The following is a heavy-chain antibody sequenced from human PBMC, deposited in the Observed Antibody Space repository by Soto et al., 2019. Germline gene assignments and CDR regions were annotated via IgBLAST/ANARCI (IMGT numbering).Heavy chain of an antibody. CDR2: IYYSGST. J-gene: IGHJ4*02. D-gene: IGHD3-10*01. CDR3: AGVRAYYYGSGSRTRQYYFDY. Sequence: SETLSLTCPFSGFSISSGGYYWSWIRQHPGKGLEWIGYIYYSGSTYYNPSLKSRVTISVDTSKNQFSLKLSSVTAADTAVYYCAGVRAYYYGSGSRTRQYYFDYWGQGTLVTVSS. CDR1: GFSISSGGYY. V-gene: IGHV4-31*03.